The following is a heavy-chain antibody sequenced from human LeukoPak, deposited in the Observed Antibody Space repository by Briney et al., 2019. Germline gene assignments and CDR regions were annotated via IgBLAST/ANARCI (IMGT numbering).Heavy chain of an antibody. J-gene: IGHJ4*02. V-gene: IGHV4-59*08. CDR2: IHSSGNT. Sequence: SETLSLTCTVSGGAISSYYWSLVREPPGKGLEWIGYIHSSGNTNYNPSLKSRVTISVDTSKNQFSLKLSSETAADTAVYYCVRMGGYSGYATHWGQGTLVTVSS. D-gene: IGHD5-12*01. CDR3: VRMGGYSGYATH. CDR1: GGAISSYY.